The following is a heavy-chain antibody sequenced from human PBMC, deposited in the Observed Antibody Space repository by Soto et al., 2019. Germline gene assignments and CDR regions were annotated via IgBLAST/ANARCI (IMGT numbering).Heavy chain of an antibody. Sequence: PGGSLRLSCAASGFTFSSYGMHWVRQAPGKGLEWVAVIWYDGSNKYYADSVKGRFTISRDNSKNTLYLQMNSLRAEDTAVYYCERDSPRGAYCGGDCYPGAFDIWGQGTTV. CDR2: IWYDGSNK. D-gene: IGHD2-21*02. CDR3: ERDSPRGAYCGGDCYPGAFDI. V-gene: IGHV3-33*01. CDR1: GFTFSSYG. J-gene: IGHJ3*02.